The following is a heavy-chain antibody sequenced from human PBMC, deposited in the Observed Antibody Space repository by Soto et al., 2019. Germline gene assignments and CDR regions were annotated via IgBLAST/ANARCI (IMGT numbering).Heavy chain of an antibody. CDR2: MYHSGST. CDR3: ARLGFGESRYYYYYGMDV. V-gene: IGHV4-30-2*02. CDR1: GGSISSGGYS. J-gene: IGHJ6*02. D-gene: IGHD3-10*01. Sequence: SETLSLTCAVSGGSISSGGYSWSWIRQPPGKGLEWIGYMYHSGSTYYNPSLKSRVTISVDTSKNQFSLKLSSVTAADTTVYYCARLGFGESRYYYYYGMDVWGQGTKVTVSS.